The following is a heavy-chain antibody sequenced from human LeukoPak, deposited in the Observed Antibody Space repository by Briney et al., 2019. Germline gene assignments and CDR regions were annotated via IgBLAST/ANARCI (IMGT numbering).Heavy chain of an antibody. CDR3: ATSYCSGGSCYPQYFQH. CDR2: LYSGGNT. V-gene: IGHV3-66*02. D-gene: IGHD2-15*01. Sequence: PGGSLRLSCAASGFTVGSNYMSWVRQAPGKGLEWVSLLYSGGNTYYADSAKGRFTISRDNSKNTLYLQVNSLRAEDTAVYYCATSYCSGGSCYPQYFQHWGQGTLVTVSS. J-gene: IGHJ1*01. CDR1: GFTVGSNY.